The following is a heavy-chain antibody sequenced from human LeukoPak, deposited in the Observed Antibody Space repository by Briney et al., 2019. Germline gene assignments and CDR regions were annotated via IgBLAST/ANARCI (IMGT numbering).Heavy chain of an antibody. CDR3: ARDLWFGGEDWFDP. J-gene: IGHJ5*02. CDR2: IYTSGST. CDR1: GGSISSYY. D-gene: IGHD3-10*01. V-gene: IGHV4-4*07. Sequence: SETLPLTCTVSGGSISSYYWSWTRQPAGKGLEWIGRIYTSGSTNYNPSLKSRVTMSVDTSKNQFSLKLSSVTAADTAVYYCARDLWFGGEDWFDPWGQGTLVTVSS.